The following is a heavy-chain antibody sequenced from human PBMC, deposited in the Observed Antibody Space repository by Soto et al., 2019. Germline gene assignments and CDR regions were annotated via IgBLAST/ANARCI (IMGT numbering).Heavy chain of an antibody. CDR1: GYTFTNYD. CDR2: ISAYNGNT. Sequence: ASVKVSCKASGYTFTNYDINWVRQAPGQGLEWMGWISAYNGNTNYAQEVQGRVTMTTDTSTTTAYMELRSLRSDDTAVYYCARGHLRGSYRWDTFDIWGQGTMVTV. CDR3: ARGHLRGSYRWDTFDI. V-gene: IGHV1-18*04. J-gene: IGHJ3*02. D-gene: IGHD3-16*02.